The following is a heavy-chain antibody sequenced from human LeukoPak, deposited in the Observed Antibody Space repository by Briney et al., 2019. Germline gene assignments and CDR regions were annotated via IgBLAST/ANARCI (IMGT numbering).Heavy chain of an antibody. CDR2: IYTSGST. CDR3: ASGLGGDSDYYFDY. D-gene: IGHD3-16*01. J-gene: IGHJ4*02. CDR1: GGSISYYY. V-gene: IGHV4-4*07. Sequence: SETLSLTCTVSGGSISYYYWSWIRQPAGKGLEWIGRIYTSGSTNYNPSLKSRVTMSVDTSKNQFSLKLSSVTAADTAVYYCASGLGGDSDYYFDYWGQGTLVTVSS.